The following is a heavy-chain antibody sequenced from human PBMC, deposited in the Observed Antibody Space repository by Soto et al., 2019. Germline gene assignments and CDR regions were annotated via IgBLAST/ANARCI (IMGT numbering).Heavy chain of an antibody. Sequence: PGGSLRLSCAASGFIFSDYSMNWVRQFPGKGLEWIAYIVGGSSAIHYTDSVKGRFTISRDNARNSLYLQMNSLRDEDTAVYYCTREGSWGRGTQVTVSS. CDR3: TREGS. CDR2: IVGGSSAI. J-gene: IGHJ4*02. CDR1: GFIFSDYS. V-gene: IGHV3-48*02.